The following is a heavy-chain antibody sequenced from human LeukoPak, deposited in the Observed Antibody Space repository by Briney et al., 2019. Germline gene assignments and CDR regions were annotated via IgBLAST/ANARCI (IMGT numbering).Heavy chain of an antibody. Sequence: SETLSLTCAVSGGSFTHYYWSWIRQPPGKGLQWIGYIYSSGTTKYNPSLKSRVTMSVDTSKNQFSLKLSSVTAADTAVYYCARAGDYFDYWGQGTLVTVSS. CDR1: GGSFTHYY. J-gene: IGHJ4*02. CDR3: ARAGDYFDY. D-gene: IGHD3-10*01. V-gene: IGHV4-59*12. CDR2: IYSSGTT.